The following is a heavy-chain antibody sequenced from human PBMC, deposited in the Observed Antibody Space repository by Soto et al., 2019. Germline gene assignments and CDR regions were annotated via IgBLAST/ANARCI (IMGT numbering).Heavy chain of an antibody. CDR3: ARDLDLTGITIFGLVSSRAAGRYYVLDV. J-gene: IGHJ6*01. Sequence: ASVKVSCKASGYTFTSYYMHWVRQAPGQGLEWMGIINPSGGSTSYAQKFQGRVTMTRDTSTSTVYMELSSLRSEDTAVYYCARDLDLTGITIFGLVSSRAAGRYYVLDVCAQGTTVIVS. V-gene: IGHV1-46*01. D-gene: IGHD3-3*01. CDR1: GYTFTSYY. CDR2: INPSGGST.